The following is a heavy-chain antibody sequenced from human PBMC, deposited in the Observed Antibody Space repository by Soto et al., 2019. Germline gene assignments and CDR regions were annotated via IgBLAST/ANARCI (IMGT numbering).Heavy chain of an antibody. Sequence: QVQLQESGPGLVKPSQTLSLTCTVSGGSISSGGYYWSWIRQHPGKGLEWIGYIYYSGSTYYNPSLKSRVTISVDTSKNQFSLKLSSVTAADTAVFYCASSPRGMARNWYFDLWGRGTLVTVSS. D-gene: IGHD3-16*01. J-gene: IGHJ2*01. V-gene: IGHV4-31*03. CDR1: GGSISSGGYY. CDR3: ASSPRGMARNWYFDL. CDR2: IYYSGST.